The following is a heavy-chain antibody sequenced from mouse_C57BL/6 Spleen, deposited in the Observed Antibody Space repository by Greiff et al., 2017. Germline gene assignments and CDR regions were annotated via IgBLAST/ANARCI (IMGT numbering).Heavy chain of an antibody. J-gene: IGHJ4*01. CDR1: GYTFTSYW. Sequence: QVQLQQPGAELVRPGSSVKLSCKASGYTFTSYWMDWVKQRPGQGLEWIGNIYPSDSETHYNQKFKDKATLTVDKSSSTAYMQLSSLTSEDSAVYCCARSHGHDYAMDYWGQGTSVTVSS. D-gene: IGHD1-1*02. CDR2: IYPSDSET. CDR3: ARSHGHDYAMDY. V-gene: IGHV1-61*01.